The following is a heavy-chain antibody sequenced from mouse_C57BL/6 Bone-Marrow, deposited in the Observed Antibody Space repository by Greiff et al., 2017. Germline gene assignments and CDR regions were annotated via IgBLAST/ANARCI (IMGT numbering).Heavy chain of an antibody. D-gene: IGHD1-1*01. Sequence: VQLQQPGAELVMPGASVKLSCKASGYTFTSYWMHWVKQRPGQGLEWIGEIDPSDSYTNYNQKFKGKSTLTVDKSSSTADMQLSSLTSEDSAVYYCARSYYYGSSFAWFSYWGQGTLVTVSA. CDR2: IDPSDSYT. V-gene: IGHV1-69*01. J-gene: IGHJ3*01. CDR1: GYTFTSYW. CDR3: ARSYYYGSSFAWFSY.